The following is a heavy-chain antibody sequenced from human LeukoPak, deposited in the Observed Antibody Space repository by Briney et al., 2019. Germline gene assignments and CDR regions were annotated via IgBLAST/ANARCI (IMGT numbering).Heavy chain of an antibody. D-gene: IGHD3-22*01. J-gene: IGHJ5*02. CDR3: ARMYYYDSSGYYYEAAGWFDP. Sequence: ASVKVSCKASGYTFTGYYMHWVRQAPGQGLEWMGWINPNSGGTNYAQKFQGRVTMTRDTSISTAYMELSRLRSDDTAVYYCARMYYYDSSGYYYEAAGWFDPWGQGTLVTVSS. V-gene: IGHV1-2*02. CDR2: INPNSGGT. CDR1: GYTFTGYY.